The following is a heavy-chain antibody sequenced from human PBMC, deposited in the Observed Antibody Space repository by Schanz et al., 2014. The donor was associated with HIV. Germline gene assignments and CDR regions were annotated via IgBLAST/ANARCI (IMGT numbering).Heavy chain of an antibody. CDR3: ARESNGAFDL. V-gene: IGHV3-74*01. CDR1: GFTFNKYW. CDR2: INALGTTT. J-gene: IGHJ2*01. Sequence: EVQLVEAGGGLVHPGGSLRLSCAASGFTFNKYWMNWVRQVPGKGLVWVSRINALGTTTAYADSVKGRFAISRDNAKREREGQRKSLREEESAVFYCARESNGAFDLWGRGTLVTVS.